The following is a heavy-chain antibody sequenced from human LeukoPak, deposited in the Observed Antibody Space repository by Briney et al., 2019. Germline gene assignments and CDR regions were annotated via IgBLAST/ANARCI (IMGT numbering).Heavy chain of an antibody. CDR1: DGSISSYY. Sequence: PSETLSLTCTVSDGSISSYYWSWIRQPPGKGLEWIGYIYYSGSTNYNPSLKSRVTISVDTSKNQFSLELSSVTAADTAVYYCARRSYYGSGSYYNHYNWFDPWGQGTLVTVSS. CDR2: IYYSGST. D-gene: IGHD3-10*01. J-gene: IGHJ5*02. V-gene: IGHV4-59*12. CDR3: ARRSYYGSGSYYNHYNWFDP.